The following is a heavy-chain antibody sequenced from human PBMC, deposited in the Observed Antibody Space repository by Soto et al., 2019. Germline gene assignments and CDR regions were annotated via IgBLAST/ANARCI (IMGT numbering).Heavy chain of an antibody. J-gene: IGHJ2*01. V-gene: IGHV3-33*01. Sequence: GGSLRLSCAASGFTFSSYGMHWVRQAPGKGLEWVAVIWYDGSNKYYADSVKGRFTISRDNSKNTLYLQMNSLRAEDTAVYYCASTYSDSRGYYWSWYFDIWGSGPLVT. CDR2: IWYDGSNK. CDR3: ASTYSDSRGYYWSWYFDI. D-gene: IGHD3-22*01. CDR1: GFTFSSYG.